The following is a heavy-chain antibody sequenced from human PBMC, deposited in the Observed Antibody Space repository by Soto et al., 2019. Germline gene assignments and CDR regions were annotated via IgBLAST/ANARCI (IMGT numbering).Heavy chain of an antibody. D-gene: IGHD2-2*01. CDR1: GDTLTSYC. CDR3: PYGGSTSGYEATFDY. V-gene: IGHV1-18*01. CDR2: ISAYNGNT. J-gene: IGHJ4*02. Sequence: CKDPGDTLTSYCMRSVQHSPEQGLEWMGWISAYNGNTNYAQKLQGRVTMTTDPSTSTAYMELRSLRSDDTAVYFCPYGGSTSGYEATFDYWGKGTLVPVSS.